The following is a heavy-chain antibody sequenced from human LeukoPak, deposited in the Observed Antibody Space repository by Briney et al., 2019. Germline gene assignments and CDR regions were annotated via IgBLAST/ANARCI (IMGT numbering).Heavy chain of an antibody. CDR2: IYSGGST. J-gene: IGHJ6*02. CDR1: GFTVSSNY. CDR3: ASTYYYDSSGYYLGYYYYGMDV. Sequence: GGSLRLSCAASGFTVSSNYMSWVRQAPGKGLEWVSVIYSGGSTYYADSVKGRFTISRDNSKNTLYLQMNSLRAEDTAVYYCASTYYYDSSGYYLGYYYYGMDVWGQGTTATVSS. D-gene: IGHD3-22*01. V-gene: IGHV3-53*01.